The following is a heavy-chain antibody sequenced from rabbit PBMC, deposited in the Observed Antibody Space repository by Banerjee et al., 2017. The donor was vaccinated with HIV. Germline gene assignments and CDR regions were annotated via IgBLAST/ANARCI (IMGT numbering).Heavy chain of an antibody. CDR1: GIDFNSYFY. Sequence: QSLEESGGDLVKPGASLTLTCKASGIDFNSYFYMCWVRQAPGKGLEWIACIAGGSSSKTYYASWAKGRFTISKTSSTTVTLQMTSLTAADTATYFCARKAGSSYYTPFNLWGPGTLVTVS. J-gene: IGHJ4*01. CDR2: IAGGSSSKT. CDR3: ARKAGSSYYTPFNL. V-gene: IGHV1S40*01. D-gene: IGHD8-1*01.